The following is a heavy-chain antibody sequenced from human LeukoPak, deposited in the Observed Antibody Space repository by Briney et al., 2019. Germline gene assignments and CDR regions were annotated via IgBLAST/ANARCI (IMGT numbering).Heavy chain of an antibody. D-gene: IGHD5-18*01. CDR1: GGSFSGYY. Sequence: SETLSLTCAVYGGSFSGYYWSWIRQPPGKGLEWIGEINHSGSTNYNPSLKSRVTISVDTSKNQFSLKLSSVTAADTAVYYCARGPARYCYGSIRPFYYYYYMDVWGKGTTVTVSS. J-gene: IGHJ6*03. CDR3: ARGPARYCYGSIRPFYYYYYMDV. V-gene: IGHV4-34*01. CDR2: INHSGST.